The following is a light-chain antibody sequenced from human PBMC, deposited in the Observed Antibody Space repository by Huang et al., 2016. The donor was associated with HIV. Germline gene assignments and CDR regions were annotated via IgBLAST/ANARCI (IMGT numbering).Light chain of an antibody. Sequence: IQMTQSPLSLSASVGDTVTITCRASQGIRNDLGLYQQKPGKAPQLLIYLASSLQRGVPTSFSGSGSGTDFSLTISGLQPEDFATYYCLQHYNYPRTFGQGTKVEI. J-gene: IGKJ1*01. CDR1: QGIRND. CDR3: LQHYNYPRT. V-gene: IGKV1-6*01. CDR2: LAS.